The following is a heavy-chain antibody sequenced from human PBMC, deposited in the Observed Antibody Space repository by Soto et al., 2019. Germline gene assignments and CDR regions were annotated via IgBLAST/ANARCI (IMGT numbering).Heavy chain of an antibody. CDR2: INSDGSST. V-gene: IGHV3-74*01. D-gene: IGHD3-22*01. CDR3: ARDLMVITTSDYYYYGMDV. Sequence: LRLSCAASGFTFSSYWMHWVRQAPGKGLVWVSRINSDGSSTSYADSVKGRFTISRDNAKNTLYLQMNSLRAEDTAVYYCARDLMVITTSDYYYYGMDVWGQGTTVTVSS. J-gene: IGHJ6*02. CDR1: GFTFSSYW.